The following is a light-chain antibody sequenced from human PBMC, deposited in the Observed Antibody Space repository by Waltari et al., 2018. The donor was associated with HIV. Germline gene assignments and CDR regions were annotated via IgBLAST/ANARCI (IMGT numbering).Light chain of an antibody. CDR1: VGSYNL. Sequence: QSALTRPASVSGSPGQSLTISCTDVGSYNLVPWYQQHPGKAPKLLIYDVSERPSGISNRFAGSKSGNTAFLTISGLQAEDEADYYCCSYAGGNTYVFDTGTKVTVL. CDR3: CSYAGGNTYV. CDR2: DVS. V-gene: IGLV2-23*02. J-gene: IGLJ1*01.